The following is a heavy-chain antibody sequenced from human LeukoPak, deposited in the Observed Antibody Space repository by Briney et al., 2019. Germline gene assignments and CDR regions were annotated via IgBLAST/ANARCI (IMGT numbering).Heavy chain of an antibody. V-gene: IGHV4-38-2*02. J-gene: IGHJ6*03. CDR3: ARESHNSSGWYYYYYYYMDV. CDR1: GYSISSGYY. CDR2: IYHSGST. D-gene: IGHD6-19*01. Sequence: ETLSLTCAVSGYSISSGYYWGWIRQPPGKGLEWIGSIYHSGSTYYNPSLKSRVTISVGTSKNQFSLKLSSVTAVDTAVYYCARESHNSSGWYYYYYYYMDVWGKGTTVTVSS.